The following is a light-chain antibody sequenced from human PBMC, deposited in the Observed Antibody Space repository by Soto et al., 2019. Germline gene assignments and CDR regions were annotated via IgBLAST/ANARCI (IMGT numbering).Light chain of an antibody. CDR2: GAS. CDR3: QQYNNWPPDRT. V-gene: IGKV3-15*01. CDR1: QSVGSN. J-gene: IGKJ1*01. Sequence: EIVMTQSPATLSVSPGDRAALSCRASQSVGSNLAWYQQKPGQAPRLLIYGASTRATGIPARFSGSGSGTDFTLTLSSLPSEDFAIYFCQQYNNWPPDRTFGQGTKVEIK.